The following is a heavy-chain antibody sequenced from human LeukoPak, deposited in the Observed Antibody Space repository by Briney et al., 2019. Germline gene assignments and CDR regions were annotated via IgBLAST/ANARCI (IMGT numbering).Heavy chain of an antibody. D-gene: IGHD2-15*01. Sequence: PGGSLRLSCAASGFTFSSYSMNWVRQAPGKGLEWVSSISSSSSYIYYADSVKGRFTISRDNAKNSLYLQMNSLRAEDTAVYYCASYNNPCSGGSCFDYWGQGTLVTVSS. V-gene: IGHV3-21*01. CDR3: ASYNNPCSGGSCFDY. CDR2: ISSSSSYI. J-gene: IGHJ4*02. CDR1: GFTFSSYS.